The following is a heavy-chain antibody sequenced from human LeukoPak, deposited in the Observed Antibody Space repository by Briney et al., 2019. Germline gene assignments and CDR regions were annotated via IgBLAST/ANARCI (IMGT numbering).Heavy chain of an antibody. J-gene: IGHJ4*02. D-gene: IGHD6-6*01. CDR3: ARRRWSSSSVIGY. CDR2: INHSGST. V-gene: IGHV4-34*01. CDR1: GGSLSGYY. Sequence: SETLSLTCGVNGGSLSGYYWSWIRQSPTKELEWNGEINHSGSTNYNPSLQSRVTISVDTSKNQFYLNLKSMTAADTAVYYCARRRWSSSSVIGYWGRGTRVTVST.